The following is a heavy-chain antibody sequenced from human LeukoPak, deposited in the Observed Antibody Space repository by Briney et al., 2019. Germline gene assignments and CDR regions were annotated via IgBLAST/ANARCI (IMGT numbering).Heavy chain of an antibody. CDR1: GGSISSSSYY. D-gene: IGHD3-10*01. V-gene: IGHV4-39*01. J-gene: IGHJ6*03. Sequence: KASETLSLTCTVSGGSISSSSYYWGWIRQPPGKGLEWIGSIYYSGGTYYNPSLKSRVTISVDTSKNQFSLKLSSVTAADTAVYYCARHGAEGEYYYYYYMDVWGKGTTVTVSS. CDR2: IYYSGGT. CDR3: ARHGAEGEYYYYYYMDV.